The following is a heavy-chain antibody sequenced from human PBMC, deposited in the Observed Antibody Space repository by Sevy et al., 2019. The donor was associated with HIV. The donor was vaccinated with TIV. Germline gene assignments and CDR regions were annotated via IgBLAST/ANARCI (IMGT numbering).Heavy chain of an antibody. V-gene: IGHV4-39*01. CDR2: IYYSGST. J-gene: IGHJ4*02. CDR3: ASSAGAFDY. D-gene: IGHD2-8*02. Sequence: SETLSLTCTVSGGSISSSSYYRGWIRQSPGKGLEWIGSIYYSGSTYYNPSLKSRVTISVDTSKNQFSLKLSSVTAADTAVYYCASSAGAFDYWGQGTLVTVSS. CDR1: GGSISSSSYY.